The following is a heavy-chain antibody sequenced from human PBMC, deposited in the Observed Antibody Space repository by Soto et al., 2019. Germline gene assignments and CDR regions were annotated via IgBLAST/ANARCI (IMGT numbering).Heavy chain of an antibody. J-gene: IGHJ4*02. V-gene: IGHV3-30-3*01. CDR1: GFTFNTYA. D-gene: IGHD4-17*01. CDR2: IANDGSNR. Sequence: QVQLVESGGGVVQPGRSLRLSCAASGFTFNTYAIHWVRQAPGKGLEWVSFIANDGSNRYFADSVRGRFTISRDNSKNTVYLQINSLRAEDTAVYYCARDGVGYGDLYFDYWGQGTLVTVSS. CDR3: ARDGVGYGDLYFDY.